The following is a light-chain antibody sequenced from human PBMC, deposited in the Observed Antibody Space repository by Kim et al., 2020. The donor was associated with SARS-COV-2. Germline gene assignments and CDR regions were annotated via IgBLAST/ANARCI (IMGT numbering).Light chain of an antibody. CDR3: SSYTTSSTYV. CDR2: DVS. CDR1: RSDVGSSNR. V-gene: IGLV2-18*02. Sequence: QSALTQPPSVSGSPGQSVTISCTGARSDVGSSNRVSWYQQSPGTAPKLIIFDVSNRPSGVPDRFSGSKSGNTASLTISGLQAEDEAEYYCSSYTTSSTYVFGTGTKVTVL. J-gene: IGLJ1*01.